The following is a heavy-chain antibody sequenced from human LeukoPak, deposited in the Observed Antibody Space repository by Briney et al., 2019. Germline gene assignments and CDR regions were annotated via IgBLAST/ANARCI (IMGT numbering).Heavy chain of an antibody. CDR3: ARDGYYYDSSGYWRYDAFDI. CDR1: GWTFSSYY. J-gene: IGHJ3*02. CDR2: IYYSGST. D-gene: IGHD3-22*01. Sequence: PSETLTLTCAASGWTFSSYYWSWIRQPPGKGLEWIGYIYYSGSTNYYPSLKSRVIITVDASKNQFSLKLSSVTAADTAVYYCARDGYYYDSSGYWRYDAFDIWGQGTMVTVSS. V-gene: IGHV4-59*01.